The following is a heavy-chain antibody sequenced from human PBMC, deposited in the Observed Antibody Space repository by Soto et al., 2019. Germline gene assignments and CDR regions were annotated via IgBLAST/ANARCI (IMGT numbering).Heavy chain of an antibody. CDR2: INPNDGVT. Sequence: ASVKVSCKSSGDSFNDYYIHWVRQAPGQGLEWMGWINPNDGVTKYAQKFQGWVTMTTDTSIRTVYMELSRLRSDDTAVYYCARTDYDFWSGYYSKDGGNGFDPWGQGTLVTVSS. CDR1: GDSFNDYY. V-gene: IGHV1-2*04. CDR3: ARTDYDFWSGYYSKDGGNGFDP. J-gene: IGHJ5*02. D-gene: IGHD3-3*01.